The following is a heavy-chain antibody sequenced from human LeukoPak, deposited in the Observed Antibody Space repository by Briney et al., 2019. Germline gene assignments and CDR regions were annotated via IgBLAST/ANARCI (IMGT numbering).Heavy chain of an antibody. CDR2: ISPSGDIT. CDR3: VKDRDWGAFDI. CDR1: GFTFSSYS. Sequence: QPGGSLRLSCAASGFTFSSYSMNWVRQAPGKGLEWVAGISPSGDITYYSYSVMGRFTISRDNPTSTVYLQMNSLRVEDTAEYYCVKDRDWGAFDIWGQVTMVTVSS. J-gene: IGHJ3*02. D-gene: IGHD7-27*01. V-gene: IGHV3-23*01.